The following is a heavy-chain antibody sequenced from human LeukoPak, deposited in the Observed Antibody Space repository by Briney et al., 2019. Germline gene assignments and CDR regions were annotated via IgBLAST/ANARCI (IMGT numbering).Heavy chain of an antibody. CDR3: ARGSGSYPDYYYYMDV. J-gene: IGHJ6*03. CDR1: GYTFTSYY. D-gene: IGHD3-10*01. CDR2: INPSGGST. V-gene: IGHV1-46*01. Sequence: GASVKVSCKASGYTFTSYYMHWVRQAPGQGLEWMGIINPSGGSTSYAQKFQGRVTMTRDMSTSTVYMELSSLRSEDTAVYCCARGSGSYPDYYYYMDVWGKGTTVTVSS.